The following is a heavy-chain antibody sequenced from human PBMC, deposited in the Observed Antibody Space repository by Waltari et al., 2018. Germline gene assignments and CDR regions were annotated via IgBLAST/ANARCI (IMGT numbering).Heavy chain of an antibody. Sequence: QVQLVQSGAEVKKPGASVKVSCKVSGYTLTELSMHWVRQAPGKGLEWMGGFDPEDGETIYAQKFQGRVTMTEDTSTDTAYMELSSLRSEDTAVYYCAKRGGFVVVPAAILHYYYMDVWGKGTTVTISS. CDR1: GYTLTELS. V-gene: IGHV1-24*01. J-gene: IGHJ6*03. D-gene: IGHD2-2*02. CDR3: AKRGGFVVVPAAILHYYYMDV. CDR2: FDPEDGET.